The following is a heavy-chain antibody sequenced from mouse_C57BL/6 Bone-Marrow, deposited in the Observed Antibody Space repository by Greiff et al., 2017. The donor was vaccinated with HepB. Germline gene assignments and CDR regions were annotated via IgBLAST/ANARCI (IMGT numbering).Heavy chain of an antibody. J-gene: IGHJ2*01. CDR1: GYTFTDYE. Sequence: SGAELVRPGASVTLSCKASGYTFTDYEMHWVKQTPVHGLEWIGAIDPETGGTAYNQKFKGKAILTADKSSSTAYMELRSLTSEDSAVYYCTRPADLGYWGQGTTLTVSS. CDR2: IDPETGGT. CDR3: TRPADLGY. V-gene: IGHV1-15*01.